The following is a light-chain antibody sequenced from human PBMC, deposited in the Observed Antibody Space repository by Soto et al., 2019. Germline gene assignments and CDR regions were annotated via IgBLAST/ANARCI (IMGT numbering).Light chain of an antibody. J-gene: IGKJ1*01. CDR3: QQRTNWPWT. CDR2: DAS. V-gene: IGKV3-11*01. CDR1: QSVSSY. Sequence: EIVLTQSPATLSLSPGERVTLSCRASQSVSSYLAWYQQKPGQAPRLLIYDASNRATGIPARFSGSGSGTDFTLTISSLEPEDFAVYYCQQRTNWPWTFDQGTKVEIK.